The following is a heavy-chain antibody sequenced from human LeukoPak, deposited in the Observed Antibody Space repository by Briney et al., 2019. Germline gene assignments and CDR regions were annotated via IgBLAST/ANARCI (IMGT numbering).Heavy chain of an antibody. CDR2: ISESGTGT. V-gene: IGHV3-23*01. D-gene: IGHD6-13*01. Sequence: PGGSLRLSCTVSGLTFSKYAMSWVRQAPGKGLEWVSAISESGTGTYYADSVKGRFTTSRDNSKNTLSLHMNSLRADDTAVYYCAKDREGDSSWYNSYYYYYGMDVWGQGTTVTVSS. CDR1: GLTFSKYA. CDR3: AKDREGDSSWYNSYYYYYGMDV. J-gene: IGHJ6*02.